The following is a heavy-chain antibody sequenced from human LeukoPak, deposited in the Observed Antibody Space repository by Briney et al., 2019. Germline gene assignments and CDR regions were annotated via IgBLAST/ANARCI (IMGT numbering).Heavy chain of an antibody. Sequence: RASVKVSCKASGYTFTSYYMHWVRQAPGQGLEWMGIINPSGGSTSYAQKFQGRVTMTRDTSTSTVYMELSSLRSEDTAVYYCARDTSVVVVPAAHDAFDIWGQGTMVTVSS. V-gene: IGHV1-46*01. CDR1: GYTFTSYY. CDR3: ARDTSVVVVPAAHDAFDI. D-gene: IGHD2-2*01. CDR2: INPSGGST. J-gene: IGHJ3*02.